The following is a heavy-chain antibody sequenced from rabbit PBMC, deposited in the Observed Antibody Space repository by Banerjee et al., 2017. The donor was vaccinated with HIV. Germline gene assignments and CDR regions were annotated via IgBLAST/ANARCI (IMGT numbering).Heavy chain of an antibody. CDR2: IYAGSSGST. Sequence: QQQLVESGGGLVKPGASLTLTCTASGFSFSNKYVMCWVRQAPGKGLEWIACIYAGSSGSTYYATWAKGRFTISKTSSTTVTLQMTSLTAADTATYFCARAQYGSGAFPYFGLWGPGTLVTVS. CDR1: GFSFSNKYV. D-gene: IGHD5-1*01. CDR3: ARAQYGSGAFPYFGL. V-gene: IGHV1S45*01. J-gene: IGHJ4*01.